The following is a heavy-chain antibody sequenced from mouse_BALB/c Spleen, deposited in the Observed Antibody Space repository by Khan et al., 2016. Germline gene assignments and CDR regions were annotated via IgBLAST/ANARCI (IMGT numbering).Heavy chain of an antibody. V-gene: IGHV5-6-5*01. CDR1: GFTFSSYA. D-gene: IGHD1-1*02. Sequence: EVELVESGGGLVKPGGSLKLSCAASGFTFSSYAMSWVRQTPETRLEWVASISSGGNTFYPDSLKGRFTISRDNARKSMYQPMSSRRSEDTTMYYGTRGVTTVVDYFDYWGKGTTLTVSS. CDR3: TRGVTTVVDYFDY. CDR2: ISSGGNT. J-gene: IGHJ2*01.